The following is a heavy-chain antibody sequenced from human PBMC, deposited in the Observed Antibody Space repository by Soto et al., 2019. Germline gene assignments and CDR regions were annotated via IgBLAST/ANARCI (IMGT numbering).Heavy chain of an antibody. CDR2: IYHSGNT. V-gene: IGHV4-4*02. D-gene: IGHD3-10*01. CDR1: GGSISSSNW. J-gene: IGHJ4*02. Sequence: QVQLQESGPGLVKPSGTLSLTCAVSGGSISSSNWWSWVRQPPGKGLEWIGEIYHSGNTNYNPSLKSRVTMAVDKSRNQFSLKLSSLTAADTAVYYCARRWGEGRVDYWGQGTLVTVSS. CDR3: ARRWGEGRVDY.